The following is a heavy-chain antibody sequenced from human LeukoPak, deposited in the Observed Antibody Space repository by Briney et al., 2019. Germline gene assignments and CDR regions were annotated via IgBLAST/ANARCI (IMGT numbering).Heavy chain of an antibody. CDR3: AKPIETAIVAMGTFDY. D-gene: IGHD5-12*01. V-gene: IGHV3-23*01. CDR2: ISGSGGST. CDR1: GFTFSSYA. J-gene: IGHJ4*02. Sequence: PGGSLRLSCAASGFTFSSYAMSWVRQAPGKGLEWGSAISGSGGSTDYAHPVKGRFTISRDNSKNTLYLQMNSLRAEDTAVYYCAKPIETAIVAMGTFDYWGQGTLVTVSS.